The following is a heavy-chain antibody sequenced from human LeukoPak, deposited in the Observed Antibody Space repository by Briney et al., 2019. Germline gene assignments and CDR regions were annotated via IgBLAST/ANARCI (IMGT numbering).Heavy chain of an antibody. V-gene: IGHV3-64*01. CDR1: GFTFSSYA. D-gene: IGHD4-17*01. CDR2: INSNGGST. CDR3: ARAPTVTAESAFGY. J-gene: IGHJ4*02. Sequence: GGSLRLSCVASGFTFSSYAMHWVRQTPGKGLEYVSGINSNGGSTQYANPVKGRFTISRDNSKHTLYLQMGSLTTEDMAVYYCARAPTVTAESAFGYWGQGTLVTVSS.